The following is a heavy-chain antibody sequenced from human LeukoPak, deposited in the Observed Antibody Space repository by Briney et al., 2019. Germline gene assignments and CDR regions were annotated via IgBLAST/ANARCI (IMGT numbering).Heavy chain of an antibody. CDR3: ARDLAVGYYDILTGYYSPYYFDY. D-gene: IGHD3-9*01. Sequence: SETLSLTCTVSGYSISSGYYWGWIRQPPGKGLEWIGSIYHSGSTYYNPSLKSRVTISVDTSKNQFSLKLSSVTAADTAVYYCARDLAVGYYDILTGYYSPYYFDYWGQGTLVTVSS. V-gene: IGHV4-38-2*02. J-gene: IGHJ4*02. CDR1: GYSISSGYY. CDR2: IYHSGST.